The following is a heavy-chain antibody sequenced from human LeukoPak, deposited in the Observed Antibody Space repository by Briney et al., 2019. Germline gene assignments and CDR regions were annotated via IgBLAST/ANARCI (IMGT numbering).Heavy chain of an antibody. J-gene: IGHJ3*02. CDR1: GYSFTSYA. Sequence: ASVKVSCKASGYSFTSYAINWVRQAPGQGLEWMGWINPKTGSTNYPQKFQGRVTMTRDTSISTTNMELSRLRSDDTAVYFCARDLDDAFDIWGQGTMVTVSS. D-gene: IGHD1-1*01. V-gene: IGHV1-2*02. CDR2: INPKTGST. CDR3: ARDLDDAFDI.